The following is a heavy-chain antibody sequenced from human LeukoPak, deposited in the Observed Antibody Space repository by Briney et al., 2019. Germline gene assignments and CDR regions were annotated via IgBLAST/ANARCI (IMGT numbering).Heavy chain of an antibody. CDR2: ISYDGSNK. J-gene: IGHJ4*02. D-gene: IGHD5-18*01. V-gene: IGHV3-30*18. Sequence: GRSLRLSCAASGFTFSSYGMHWVRQAPGKGLEWVAVISYDGSNKYYADSVKGRFTISRDNSKNTLYLQMTSLRAEDTAVYYCAKAGYSYGHTFDYWGQGTLVTVSS. CDR3: AKAGYSYGHTFDY. CDR1: GFTFSSYG.